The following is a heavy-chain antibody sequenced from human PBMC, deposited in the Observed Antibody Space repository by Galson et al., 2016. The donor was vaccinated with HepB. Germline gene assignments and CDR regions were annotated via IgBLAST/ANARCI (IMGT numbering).Heavy chain of an antibody. J-gene: IGHJ3*02. CDR2: SYYSGIT. CDR3: ARSRGRGALDI. V-gene: IGHV4-31*11. D-gene: IGHD1-26*01. Sequence: TLSLTCAVSGGSISSGGYYWTWIRQHPGKGLEWIGYSYYSGITNYNSSLRSRVTISVDTSKSQMSLNLSSVTAADTAVNYCARSRGRGALDIWGQGTLVTVSS. CDR1: GGSISSGGYY.